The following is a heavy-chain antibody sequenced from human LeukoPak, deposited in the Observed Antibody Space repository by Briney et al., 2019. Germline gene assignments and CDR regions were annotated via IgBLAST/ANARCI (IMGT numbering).Heavy chain of an antibody. D-gene: IGHD2/OR15-2a*01. V-gene: IGHV1-18*01. CDR1: GYIFPNYG. Sequence: ASVKVSCKASGYIFPNYGIAWVRQAPGQGLEWMGWISAYNGNTNYAQKLQGRVTMTTDTSTSTAYMELRSLRSDDTAVYYCARDKSTAYTGNWFDPWGQGTLVTVSS. CDR3: ARDKSTAYTGNWFDP. CDR2: ISAYNGNT. J-gene: IGHJ5*02.